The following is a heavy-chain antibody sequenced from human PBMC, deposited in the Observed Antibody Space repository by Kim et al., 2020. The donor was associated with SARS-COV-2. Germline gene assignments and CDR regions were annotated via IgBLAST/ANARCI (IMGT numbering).Heavy chain of an antibody. Sequence: GGSLRLSCAASGFTFSNYWMHWVRQVPGKGLVWVSRINNDGSSTNYADSVKGRFTISRDNAKNTLYLQMNSLRAEDTAVYYCVRDFYTVFDYWGQGALVTVSS. D-gene: IGHD2-2*02. CDR2: INNDGSST. J-gene: IGHJ4*02. CDR3: VRDFYTVFDY. V-gene: IGHV3-74*01. CDR1: GFTFSNYW.